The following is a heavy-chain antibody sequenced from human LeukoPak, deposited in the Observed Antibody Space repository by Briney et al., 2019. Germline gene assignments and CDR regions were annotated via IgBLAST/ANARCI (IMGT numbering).Heavy chain of an antibody. CDR1: GYTFTSYG. J-gene: IGHJ5*02. D-gene: IGHD4-11*01. V-gene: IGHV1-18*01. CDR2: ISAYNGNT. CDR3: ARDTTVTTSNWFDP. Sequence: ASVKVSCKASGYTFTSYGISWVRQAPGQGLEWMGWISAYNGNTNYAQKLQGRVTMTTDTSTSTAYMELRSLRSDDTAVYYCARDTTVTTSNWFDPWGQGTLVTVSS.